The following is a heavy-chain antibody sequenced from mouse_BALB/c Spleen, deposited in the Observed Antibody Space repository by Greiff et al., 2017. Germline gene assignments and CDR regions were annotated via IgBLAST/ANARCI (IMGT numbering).Heavy chain of an antibody. J-gene: IGHJ1*01. CDR3: ASIYYGISEYFDV. CDR1: GYTFTDYW. CDR2: IDTSDSYT. V-gene: IGHV1-69*01. Sequence: VQLQQSGAELVMPGASVKMSCKASGYTFTDYWMHWVKQRPGQGLEWIGAIDTSDSYTSYNQKFKGKATLTVDESSSTAYMQLSSLTSEDSAVYYCASIYYGISEYFDVWGAGTTVTVSS. D-gene: IGHD2-1*01.